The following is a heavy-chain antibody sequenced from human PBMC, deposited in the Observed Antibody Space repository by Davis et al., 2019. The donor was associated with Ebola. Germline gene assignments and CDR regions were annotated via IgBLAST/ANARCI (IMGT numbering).Heavy chain of an antibody. J-gene: IGHJ4*02. V-gene: IGHV3-23*01. CDR3: SNPSGY. CDR1: GFAFSSYA. D-gene: IGHD1-1*01. Sequence: GESLKISCAASGFAFSSYAMSWVRQPPGKGLEWVSTISTSGINTFYADSVKGRFTISRDNSKNTLYLQMNSLRAEDTAVYYCSNPSGYWGQGTLVTVSS. CDR2: ISTSGINT.